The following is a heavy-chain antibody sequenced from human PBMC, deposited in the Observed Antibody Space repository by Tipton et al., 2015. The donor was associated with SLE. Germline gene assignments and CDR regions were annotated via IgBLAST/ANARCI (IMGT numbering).Heavy chain of an antibody. Sequence: SLRLSCAASGFTFSSYAMHWVRQAPGKGLEWVAVISYDGSNKYYADSVKGRFTISRDNSKNTLYLQMNSLRAEDTAVYYCAKDRGSSWYGEYFQHWGQGTLVTVSS. CDR1: GFTFSSYA. V-gene: IGHV3-30-3*01. CDR2: ISYDGSNK. CDR3: AKDRGSSWYGEYFQH. J-gene: IGHJ1*01. D-gene: IGHD6-13*01.